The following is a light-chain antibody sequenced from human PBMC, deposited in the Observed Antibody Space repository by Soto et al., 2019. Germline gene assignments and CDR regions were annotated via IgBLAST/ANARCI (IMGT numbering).Light chain of an antibody. CDR3: QQYVISVT. J-gene: IGKJ5*01. CDR1: QSISGNY. V-gene: IGKV3-20*01. Sequence: EIVLTQSPGTLSLSPGERATLSCRASQSISGNYLAWYQQKPGQAPRLLIYGASNRATGIPERFSGSGSGTDFTITISRLEAQDSARYYCQQYVISVTFGQGTRLEIK. CDR2: GAS.